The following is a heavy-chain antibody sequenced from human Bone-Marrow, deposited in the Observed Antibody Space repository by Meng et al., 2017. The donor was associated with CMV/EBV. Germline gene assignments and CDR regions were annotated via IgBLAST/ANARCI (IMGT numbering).Heavy chain of an antibody. V-gene: IGHV1-18*01. CDR2: ISAYNGNT. Sequence: SGYTFTSYGISWVRQAPGQVLEWMGWISAYNGNTIYAQKLQGRVTMTTDTSTSTAYMELRSLRSDDTAVYYCARDSLTIFAPITFDYWGQGTLVTVSS. J-gene: IGHJ4*02. CDR3: ARDSLTIFAPITFDY. CDR1: GYTFTSYG. D-gene: IGHD3-3*01.